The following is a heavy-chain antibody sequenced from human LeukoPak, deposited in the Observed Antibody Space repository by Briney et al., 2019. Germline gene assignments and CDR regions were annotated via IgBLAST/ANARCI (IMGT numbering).Heavy chain of an antibody. CDR2: ISGSGGHT. Sequence: GGSLRLSCAASGITFSSHAMSWVRQAPGKGLEWVSLISGSGGHTYYGDSVKGRFTISRDNSTNRLYLQMNSLRPEDTAVYYCAKGGAATMRDGYNYYYYYMEVWGRRTTVTVSS. CDR1: GITFSSHA. CDR3: AKGGAATMRDGYNYYYYYMEV. J-gene: IGHJ6*03. D-gene: IGHD5-24*01. V-gene: IGHV3-23*01.